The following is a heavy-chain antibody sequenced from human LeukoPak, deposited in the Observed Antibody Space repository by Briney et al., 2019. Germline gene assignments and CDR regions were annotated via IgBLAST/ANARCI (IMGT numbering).Heavy chain of an antibody. J-gene: IGHJ4*02. Sequence: PSETLSLTCGVSGYSISRGYYWAWIRQPPGKGLEWIGTIYHTGSTYYTPSLGSRVTISVDTSKNEFSLNLNSVTAADTAVYYCARAGWIITSVIDYWGQGALATVSS. D-gene: IGHD3-10*01. CDR3: ARAGWIITSVIDY. V-gene: IGHV4-38-2*01. CDR1: GYSISRGYY. CDR2: IYHTGST.